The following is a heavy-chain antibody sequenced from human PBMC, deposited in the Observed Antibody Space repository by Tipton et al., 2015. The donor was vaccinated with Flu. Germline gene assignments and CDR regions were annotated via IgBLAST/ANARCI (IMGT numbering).Heavy chain of an antibody. V-gene: IGHV3-49*04. CDR3: TRGTTLTGAKYYFDH. D-gene: IGHD1/OR15-1a*01. J-gene: IGHJ4*02. CDR1: GFIFGDYA. Sequence: SLRLSCTASGFIFGDYAISWVRQAPGKGLEWVGLIRSKIYGGTAEYAESVKGRFTVSRDDSKNIAHLQLNSLRTDDTAVFYCTRGTTLTGAKYYFDHWGQGTLVTVSS. CDR2: IRSKIYGGTA.